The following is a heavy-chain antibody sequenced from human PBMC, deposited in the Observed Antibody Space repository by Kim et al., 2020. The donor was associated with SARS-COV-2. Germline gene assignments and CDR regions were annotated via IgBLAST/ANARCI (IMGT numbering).Heavy chain of an antibody. J-gene: IGHJ3*02. D-gene: IGHD3-3*01. V-gene: IGHV3-30*18. CDR2: ISYDGSNK. CDR3: AKDWRGDAFDI. Sequence: GGSLRLSCAASGFTFSSYGMHWVRQAPGKGLEWVAVISYDGSNKYYADSVKGRFTISRDNSKNTLYLQMNSLRAEDTAVYYCAKDWRGDAFDIWGQGTMVTVSS. CDR1: GFTFSSYG.